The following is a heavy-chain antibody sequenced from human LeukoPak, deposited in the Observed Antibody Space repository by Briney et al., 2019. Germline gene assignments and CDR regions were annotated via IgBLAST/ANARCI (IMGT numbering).Heavy chain of an antibody. D-gene: IGHD3-3*01. Sequence: GASVKVSCKASGGTFSNYAISWVRQAPGQGLEWMGGIVPVFGTTKYAQRFQGRVTTTTDESTSTAYMEVSSLTSEDTAVYYCAGVAGGFWSGYFDYWGQGTLVTVSS. J-gene: IGHJ4*02. CDR3: AGVAGGFWSGYFDY. CDR1: GGTFSNYA. CDR2: IVPVFGTT. V-gene: IGHV1-69*05.